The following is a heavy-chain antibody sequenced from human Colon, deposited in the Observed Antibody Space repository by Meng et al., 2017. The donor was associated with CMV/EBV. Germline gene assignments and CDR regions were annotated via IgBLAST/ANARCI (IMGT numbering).Heavy chain of an antibody. D-gene: IGHD1-26*01. V-gene: IGHV3-74*01. Sequence: GESLKISCAASGFTFSSDWMHWVRQVPGKGLVWVSRISTDGSTTNYADSVRGRFTVSRDNAKNILYLQMNSLRAEDTALYYCTRGQSGNYGYFDYWGQGTLVTVSS. CDR3: TRGQSGNYGYFDY. CDR1: GFTFSSDW. CDR2: ISTDGSTT. J-gene: IGHJ4*02.